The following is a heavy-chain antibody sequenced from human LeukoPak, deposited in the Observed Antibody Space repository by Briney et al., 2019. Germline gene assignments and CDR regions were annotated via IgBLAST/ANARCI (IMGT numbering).Heavy chain of an antibody. V-gene: IGHV4-31*03. CDR1: GGSISSGGSY. CDR2: IYYSGST. CDR3: ARTPGATKNEENY. J-gene: IGHJ4*02. Sequence: SETLSLTCTVSGGSISSGGSYWSWIRQHPGKGLEWIGYIYYSGSTYYNPSLKSRVTIPVDTSKNQFSLRLNSVTAADTAVYYWARTPGATKNEENYGGQGPLVTVSS. D-gene: IGHD1-26*01.